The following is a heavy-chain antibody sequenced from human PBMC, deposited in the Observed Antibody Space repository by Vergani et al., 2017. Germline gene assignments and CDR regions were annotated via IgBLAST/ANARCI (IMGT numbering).Heavy chain of an antibody. D-gene: IGHD1-26*01. CDR3: AKDSPPKVGSGSQSYPDAFDI. CDR1: GFTFSSYA. V-gene: IGHV3-23*01. Sequence: EVQLLESGGGLVQPGGSLRLSCAASGFTFSSYAMSWVRQAPGKGLEWVSGISGSGGSTNYADSVKGRFTIARDKSKNTLYLQMNSLRTEDTAVYYGAKDSPPKVGSGSQSYPDAFDIWGQGTMVTVSS. CDR2: ISGSGGST. J-gene: IGHJ3*02.